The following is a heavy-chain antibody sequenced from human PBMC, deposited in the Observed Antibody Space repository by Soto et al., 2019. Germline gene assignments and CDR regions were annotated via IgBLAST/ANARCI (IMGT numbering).Heavy chain of an antibody. CDR1: GGTFSSYA. D-gene: IGHD5-12*01. V-gene: IGHV1-69*01. CDR3: ARDAFRDGYAY. Sequence: QVQLVQSGAEVKKPGSSVKVSCKASGGTFSSYAIFWVRQAPGQGPEWMGGIIPIVVTAKYAQKFQGRVTITADESTTTAYMELSSLRSEDTAVYYCARDAFRDGYAYWGQGTLVTVSS. J-gene: IGHJ4*02. CDR2: IIPIVVTA.